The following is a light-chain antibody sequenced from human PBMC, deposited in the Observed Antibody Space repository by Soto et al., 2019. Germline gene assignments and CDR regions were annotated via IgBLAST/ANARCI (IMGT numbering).Light chain of an antibody. J-gene: IGKJ1*01. CDR3: QQYNIYST. CDR2: KAS. CDR1: QSISSW. V-gene: IGKV1-5*03. Sequence: DVQMTQSPSTLSASIGDRVTITCRASQSISSWLAWYQQKPGKAPKLLIYKASTLESGVPSRFSGSGSGTEFAITISSLQPDYFATYYCQQYNIYSTFGQGTEVEIK.